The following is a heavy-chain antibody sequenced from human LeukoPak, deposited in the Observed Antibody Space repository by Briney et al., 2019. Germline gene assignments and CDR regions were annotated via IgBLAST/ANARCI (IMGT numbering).Heavy chain of an antibody. CDR2: IKQDGSEK. Sequence: GGSLRLSCAASGFTLSSYWMTWVRQAPGKGLEWVANIKQDGSEKYYGDSVKGRFTISRDNAKNSLYLQMNSLRAEDTAVYYCARDAGIVAVSVFDYWGRGTLVTVSS. V-gene: IGHV3-7*01. J-gene: IGHJ4*02. CDR3: ARDAGIVAVSVFDY. D-gene: IGHD1-26*01. CDR1: GFTLSSYW.